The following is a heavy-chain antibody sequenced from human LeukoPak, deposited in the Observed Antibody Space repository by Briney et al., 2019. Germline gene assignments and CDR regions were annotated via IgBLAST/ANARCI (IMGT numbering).Heavy chain of an antibody. D-gene: IGHD5-18*01. Sequence: SETLSLTCTISGGSISNNNYYWGWTRQPPGKGLEWIGSIFYSGSTYYNPSLKSRVTISVDTSKNQFSLKLTSVTAADTAVYYCARHPLLPTAPWVPNYFDYWGQGTLVTVSS. CDR2: IFYSGST. V-gene: IGHV4-39*01. CDR1: GGSISNNNYY. CDR3: ARHPLLPTAPWVPNYFDY. J-gene: IGHJ4*02.